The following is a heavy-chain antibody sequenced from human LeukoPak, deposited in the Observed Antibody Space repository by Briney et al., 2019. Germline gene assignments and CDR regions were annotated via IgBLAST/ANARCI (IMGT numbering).Heavy chain of an antibody. Sequence: GGSMSLAWELSGFTLSSYSMNCVRQAPGKGLEWLSFINSASSYIDDADSEKGRFSISRDNVKNSLHLQMNSLRDEDTAVYYCARGHGDGAWLIDYGGQGTLVTISS. V-gene: IGHV3-48*02. D-gene: IGHD3-9*01. CDR2: INSASSYI. CDR3: ARGHGDGAWLIDY. J-gene: IGHJ4*02. CDR1: GFTLSSYS.